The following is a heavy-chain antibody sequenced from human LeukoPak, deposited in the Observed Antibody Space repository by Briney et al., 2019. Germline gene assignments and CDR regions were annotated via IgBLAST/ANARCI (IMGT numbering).Heavy chain of an antibody. V-gene: IGHV4-59*08. CDR1: GGSISSYY. CDR2: IYYSGST. J-gene: IGHJ3*02. Sequence: SETLSLTCTVSGGSISSYYWSWIRQPPGKGLEWIGYIYYSGSTNYNPTLKSRVTISVDTSKNQFSLKLSSVTAADTAVYYCARRRRSSGWVDAFDIWGQGTMVTVSS. D-gene: IGHD6-19*01. CDR3: ARRRRSSGWVDAFDI.